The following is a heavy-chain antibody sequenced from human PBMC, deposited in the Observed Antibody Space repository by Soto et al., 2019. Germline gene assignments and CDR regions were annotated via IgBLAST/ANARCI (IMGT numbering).Heavy chain of an antibody. D-gene: IGHD3-10*01. CDR2: VNPILSLS. V-gene: IGHV1-69*10. CDR3: ATSYGSGYRAFDY. J-gene: IGHJ4*01. Sequence: SVKVSCKASGDTFNFYSINWVRQAPGLGLEWLGRVNPILSLSNYAQRFQGRVTMTADKSTSTAYMILNSLKSEDTAIYYCATSYGSGYRAFDYWG. CDR1: GDTFNFYS.